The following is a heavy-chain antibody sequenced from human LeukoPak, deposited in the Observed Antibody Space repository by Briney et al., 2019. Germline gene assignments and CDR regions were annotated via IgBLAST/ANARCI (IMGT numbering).Heavy chain of an antibody. CDR3: AKESCSGGSCYIFDY. V-gene: IGHV4-34*01. CDR2: INHSGST. J-gene: IGHJ4*02. Sequence: PGGSLRLSCAASRFTFSNYAMTWIRQPPGKGLEWIGEINHSGSTNYNPSLKSRVTISVDTSKNQFSLKLSSVTAADTAVYYCAKESCSGGSCYIFDYWGQGTLVTVSS. D-gene: IGHD2-15*01. CDR1: RFTFSNYA.